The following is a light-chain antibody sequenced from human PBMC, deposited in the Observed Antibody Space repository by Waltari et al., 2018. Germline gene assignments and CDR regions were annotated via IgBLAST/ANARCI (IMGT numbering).Light chain of an antibody. J-gene: IGLJ1*01. CDR3: SSYTSSSSYV. CDR2: EVS. CDR1: SSDVGGYDS. V-gene: IGLV2-14*01. Sequence: QSALTQPASVSGSPGQSIPISCPGTSSDVGGYDSVSWYQQHPGKAPKLMIYEVSNRPSGVSNRFSGSKSGNTASLTISGLQAEDEADYYCSSYTSSSSYVFGTGTKVTVL.